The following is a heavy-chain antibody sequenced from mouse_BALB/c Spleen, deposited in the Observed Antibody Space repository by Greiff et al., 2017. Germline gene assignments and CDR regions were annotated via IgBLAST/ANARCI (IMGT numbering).Heavy chain of an antibody. Sequence: VQRVESGPGLVAPSQSLSITCTASGFSLTSYGVHWVRQPPGKGLEWLGVIWAGGSTNYNSALMSRLSISKDNSKSQVFLKMNSLQTDDTAMYYCARDRKEGWFAYWGQGTLVTVSA. CDR2: IWAGGST. CDR3: ARDRKEGWFAY. V-gene: IGHV2-9*02. J-gene: IGHJ3*01. CDR1: GFSLTSYG.